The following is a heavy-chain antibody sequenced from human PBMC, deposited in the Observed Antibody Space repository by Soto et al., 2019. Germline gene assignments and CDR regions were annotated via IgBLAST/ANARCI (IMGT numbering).Heavy chain of an antibody. V-gene: IGHV3-33*01. D-gene: IGHD3-22*01. CDR3: ARDHYSDTNGSQPDY. CDR2: IWDDGSNK. Sequence: QVQLVESGGGVVQPGRSLRLSCAASGFTFSNYGMHWVRQAPGKGLEWVAVIWDDGSNKYYADSVKGRFTIARYNSKNTLYLQMDSLRAEDTAVYYWARDHYSDTNGSQPDYWGQGTLVTVSS. CDR1: GFTFSNYG. J-gene: IGHJ4*02.